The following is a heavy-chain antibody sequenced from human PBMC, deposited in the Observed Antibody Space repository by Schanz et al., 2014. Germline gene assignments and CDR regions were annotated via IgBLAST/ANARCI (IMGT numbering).Heavy chain of an antibody. CDR3: VRERTNYGGNSYFFDH. D-gene: IGHD2-21*02. J-gene: IGHJ4*02. CDR2: ISGSSRTI. V-gene: IGHV3-48*01. Sequence: VQVVQSGGGLVKPGGSLRLSCAASGFGFSSYSMNWVRQAPGKGLEWVSYISGSSRTIYYADSMKGRFTVSRDNAENALYLQMNSLRAEDTAVYYCVRERTNYGGNSYFFDHWGQGTLVTVSS. CDR1: GFGFSSYS.